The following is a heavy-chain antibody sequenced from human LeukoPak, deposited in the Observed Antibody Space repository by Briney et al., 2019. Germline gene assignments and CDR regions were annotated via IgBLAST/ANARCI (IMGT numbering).Heavy chain of an antibody. Sequence: GGSLRLSCAASGFTFSDYYMNWIRQAPGKGLEWVSYITSRDSTIYYADSVKGRFTISRDNAKNSLYLQMNSLRAEDTAVYYCAREGRCSSTSCYATYYYMDVWGKGTTVTVSS. J-gene: IGHJ6*03. V-gene: IGHV3-11*01. D-gene: IGHD2-2*01. CDR1: GFTFSDYY. CDR3: AREGRCSSTSCYATYYYMDV. CDR2: ITSRDSTI.